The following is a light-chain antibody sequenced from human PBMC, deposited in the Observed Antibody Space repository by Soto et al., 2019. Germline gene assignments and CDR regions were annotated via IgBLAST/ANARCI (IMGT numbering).Light chain of an antibody. V-gene: IGKV3-11*01. CDR3: QRRSAWPPIT. J-gene: IGKJ5*01. CDR2: DAS. Sequence: DIVLTQSPATLSLSPGERATLSCRASQSVSSNLACYQQKPGQAPRLLIYDASNRATGIPARFSSRGSGIDFTLTISTLEPEDFAVYSCQRRSAWPPITSGQGTRLEIK. CDR1: QSVSSN.